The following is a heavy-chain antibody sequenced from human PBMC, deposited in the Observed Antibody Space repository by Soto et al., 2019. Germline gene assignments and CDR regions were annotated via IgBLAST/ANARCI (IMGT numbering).Heavy chain of an antibody. CDR3: ARGALGYCISTSCRYFDY. D-gene: IGHD2-2*01. Sequence: QVQLVQSGAEVKKPGASVKGSCKASGYTFTSHYMHWVRQAPRQWPEWIGIINPSGGSTSYAQKFQGRVTMTRDTSTSTVYMELSSLRSEDTAVYYCARGALGYCISTSCRYFDYWGQGTLVTVSS. CDR1: GYTFTSHY. J-gene: IGHJ4*02. CDR2: INPSGGST. V-gene: IGHV1-46*01.